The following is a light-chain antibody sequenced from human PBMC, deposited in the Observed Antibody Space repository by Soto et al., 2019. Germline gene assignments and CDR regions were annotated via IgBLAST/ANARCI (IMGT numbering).Light chain of an antibody. CDR1: LSVFYSSNNQNY. V-gene: IGKV4-1*01. J-gene: IGKJ4*01. CDR2: WAS. CDR3: QQYYTTLAPT. Sequence: DIVMTQSPDSLTVSLGERATINCKSSLSVFYSSNNQNYLAWYQRKRGQPPKLLIYWASTRESGVPDRFSGSGSGTDFTLTISSLQAEDVAVYYCQQYYTTLAPTFGGGTKVEIK.